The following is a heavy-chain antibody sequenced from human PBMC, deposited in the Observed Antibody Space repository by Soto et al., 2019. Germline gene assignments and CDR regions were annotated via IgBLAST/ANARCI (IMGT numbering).Heavy chain of an antibody. CDR3: ARDYDIGGLGDYYYYYGMDV. D-gene: IGHD3-9*01. CDR1: GGSISSGGYS. CDR2: IYYSGST. Sequence: SETLSLTCTVSGGSISSGGYSWSWIRQPPGKGLEWIGYIYYSGSTNYNPSLKSRVTISVDTSKNRFSLKLSSVTAADTAVYYCARDYDIGGLGDYYYYYGMDVWGQGTTVTVSS. V-gene: IGHV4-61*08. J-gene: IGHJ6*02.